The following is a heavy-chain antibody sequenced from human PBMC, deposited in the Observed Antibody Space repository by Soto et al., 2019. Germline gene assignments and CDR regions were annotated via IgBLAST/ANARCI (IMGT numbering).Heavy chain of an antibody. V-gene: IGHV3-33*01. J-gene: IGHJ4*02. CDR3: ARDLSSVTYTFDF. Sequence: QVQLVESGGGVVQPGGSLRLSCAASGFPFSGYGMHWVRQAPGKGLEWVAVIWHDGSKTYYGDSVRGRFTISRDISKNTLYLDMTRLKVEDTAMYYCARDLSSVTYTFDFRGQGTLVTVSS. CDR2: IWHDGSKT. CDR1: GFPFSGYG. D-gene: IGHD6-19*01.